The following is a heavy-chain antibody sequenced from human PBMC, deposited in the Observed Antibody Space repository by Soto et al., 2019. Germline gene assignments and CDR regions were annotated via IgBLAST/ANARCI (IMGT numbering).Heavy chain of an antibody. CDR2: IYNDGSRT. CDR3: AKGRWSYLRDFDY. Sequence: EEQLVESGGGLVQPGGSLRLSCAASGFAFSSYWMHWVRQTPGKGPVWVSRIYNDGSRTAYADSVKGRFTISRDNAKNTMYLQMNSLRAEDTAVYYCAKGRWSYLRDFDYWGQGTLVTVSS. J-gene: IGHJ4*02. D-gene: IGHD1-26*01. V-gene: IGHV3-74*01. CDR1: GFAFSSYW.